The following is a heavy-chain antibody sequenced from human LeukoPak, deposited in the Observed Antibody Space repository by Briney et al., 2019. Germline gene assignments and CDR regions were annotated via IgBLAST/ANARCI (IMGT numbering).Heavy chain of an antibody. V-gene: IGHV4-59*01. CDR3: ARVCSGSSSWYGGFDY. J-gene: IGHJ4*02. D-gene: IGHD6-13*01. Sequence: SETLSLTCTVSGGSISSYYWSWIRQPPGKGLEWIGYIYYSGSTNYNPSLKSRVTISVDTSKNQFSLKLSSVTAADTAVYYCARVCSGSSSWYGGFDYWGQGTLVTVSS. CDR2: IYYSGST. CDR1: GGSISSYY.